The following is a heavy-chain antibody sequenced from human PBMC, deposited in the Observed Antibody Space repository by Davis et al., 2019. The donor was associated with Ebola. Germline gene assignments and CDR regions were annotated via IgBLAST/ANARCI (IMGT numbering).Heavy chain of an antibody. CDR3: ARVSIEGDFDY. D-gene: IGHD1-26*01. J-gene: IGHJ4*02. Sequence: GESLKISCAASGFTFSSYSMNWVRQAPGKGLEWVSSISSSSSTIYYADSVKGRFTISRDNSKNTLYLQMNSLRAEDTAVYYCARVSIEGDFDYWGQGTLVTVSS. CDR1: GFTFSSYS. V-gene: IGHV3-48*01. CDR2: ISSSSSTI.